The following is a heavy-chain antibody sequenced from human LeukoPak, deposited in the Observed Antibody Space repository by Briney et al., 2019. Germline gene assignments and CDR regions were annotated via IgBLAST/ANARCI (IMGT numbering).Heavy chain of an antibody. CDR3: ARDLLEWYFDY. J-gene: IGHJ4*02. D-gene: IGHD3-3*01. Sequence: GGSLRLSCAASGFTVSSTYMSWVRQTPGKGLEWVSVIYSGGSTYYADSVKGRFTISRDNSKNTLYLQMNSLRAEDTAVYYCARDLLEWYFDYWGQGTLVTVS. V-gene: IGHV3-66*01. CDR1: GFTVSSTY. CDR2: IYSGGST.